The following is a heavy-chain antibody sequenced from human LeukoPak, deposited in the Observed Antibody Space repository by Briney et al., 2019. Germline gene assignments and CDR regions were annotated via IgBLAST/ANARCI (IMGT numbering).Heavy chain of an antibody. V-gene: IGHV4-30-2*03. D-gene: IGHD3-10*01. CDR2: IYYSGGT. CDR3: ARRYSSGIDY. Sequence: SQTLSLTCAVSGDSISSGGYSWSWIRQPPGKGLEWIGSIYYSGGTYYNPSLKSRVTISVDTSKNQFSLKLSSVTAADTAVYYCARRYSSGIDYWGQGTLVTVSS. J-gene: IGHJ4*02. CDR1: GDSISSGGYS.